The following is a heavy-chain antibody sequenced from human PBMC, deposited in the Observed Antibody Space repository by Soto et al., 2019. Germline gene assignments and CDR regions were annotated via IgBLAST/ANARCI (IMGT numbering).Heavy chain of an antibody. Sequence: KPSETLSLTCTVSGGSISSSRYYWGWIRQPPGKGLEWIGSIFYSGSTYHNPSLKSRVTISVDTSKNQFSLKLSSVTAADTAVYYCARPPTASLDAFDIWGQGTMVTV. CDR1: GGSISSSRYY. CDR3: ARPPTASLDAFDI. CDR2: IFYSGST. J-gene: IGHJ3*02. V-gene: IGHV4-39*01.